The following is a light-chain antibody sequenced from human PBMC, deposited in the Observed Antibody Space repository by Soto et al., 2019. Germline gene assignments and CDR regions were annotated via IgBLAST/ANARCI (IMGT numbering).Light chain of an antibody. CDR1: QSVSSN. V-gene: IGKV3-15*01. J-gene: IGKJ3*01. CDR2: GAS. Sequence: IVMTQSPATLSVSPGERATLSCRASQSVSSNLAWYQQKPGQAPRLLIYGASTRATGIPARFSGSGSGTDFTLTISSLDPEDFAVYYCQQRSNWPLFTFGPGTKVDIK. CDR3: QQRSNWPLFT.